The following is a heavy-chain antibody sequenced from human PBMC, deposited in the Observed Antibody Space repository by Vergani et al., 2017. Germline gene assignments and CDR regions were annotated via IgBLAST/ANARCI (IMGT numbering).Heavy chain of an antibody. CDR1: GFTFSSYA. CDR3: ANIAAPGPRGRGTGN. J-gene: IGHJ4*02. CDR2: ISTNGGTT. Sequence: EVQLVESGGGLVQPGGSLRLSCSTFGFTFSSYAMYWVRQAPGKGLEFVSSISTNGGTTYYADSVKGRFTISRDNSESTLHLQMTSHRAEDTAVYYCANIAAPGPRGRGTGNWGQGTLVTVSS. D-gene: IGHD6-13*01. V-gene: IGHV3-64D*06.